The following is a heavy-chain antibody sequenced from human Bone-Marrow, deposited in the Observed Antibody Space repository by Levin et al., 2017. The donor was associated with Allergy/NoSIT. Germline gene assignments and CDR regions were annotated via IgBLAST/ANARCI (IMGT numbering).Heavy chain of an antibody. CDR3: AKDLPDSSSWYKDYRPYDAFDI. Sequence: GGSLRLSCAASGFTFSSYGMHWVRQAPGKGLEWVAVISYDGSNKYYADSVKGRFTISRDNSKNTLYLQMNSLRAEDTAVYYCAKDLPDSSSWYKDYRPYDAFDIWGQGTMVTVSS. V-gene: IGHV3-30*18. J-gene: IGHJ3*02. CDR2: ISYDGSNK. CDR1: GFTFSSYG. D-gene: IGHD6-13*01.